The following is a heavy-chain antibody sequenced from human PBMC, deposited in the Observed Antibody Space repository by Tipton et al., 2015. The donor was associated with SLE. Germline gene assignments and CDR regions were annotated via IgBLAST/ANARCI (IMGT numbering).Heavy chain of an antibody. J-gene: IGHJ4*02. V-gene: IGHV3-21*01. Sequence: SLRLSCAASGFTFSSYAMSWVRQAPGKGLEWVSSISSSSSYIYYADSVKGRFTISRDNAKNSLYLQMNSLRAEDTAVYYCARGEGTGTTVICDYWGQGTLVTVSS. CDR1: GFTFSSYA. D-gene: IGHD1-7*01. CDR3: ARGEGTGTTVICDY. CDR2: ISSSSSYI.